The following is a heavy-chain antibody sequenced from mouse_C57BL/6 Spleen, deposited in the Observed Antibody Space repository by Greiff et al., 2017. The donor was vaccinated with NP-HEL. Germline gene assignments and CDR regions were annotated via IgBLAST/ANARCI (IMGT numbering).Heavy chain of an antibody. Sequence: EVQGVESGGGLVQPGGSLKLSCAASGFTFSDYGMAWVRQAPRKGPEWVAFISNLAYSIYYADTVTGRFTISRENAKNTLYLEMSSLRSEDTAMYYCARQSDGAMDYWGQGTSVTVSS. D-gene: IGHD2-3*01. J-gene: IGHJ4*01. CDR3: ARQSDGAMDY. CDR2: ISNLAYSI. V-gene: IGHV5-15*01. CDR1: GFTFSDYG.